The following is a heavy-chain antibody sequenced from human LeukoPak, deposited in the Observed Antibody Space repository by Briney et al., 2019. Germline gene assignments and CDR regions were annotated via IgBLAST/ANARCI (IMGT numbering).Heavy chain of an antibody. D-gene: IGHD2-2*02. V-gene: IGHV3-23*01. Sequence: GSLRLSCAASGFTFSSYAMHWVRQAPGKGLEWVSAISGSGGSTYYADPVKGRFTISRDNSKNTLYLQMNSLRAEDTAVYYCAPRPAAIGYWGQGTLVTVSS. J-gene: IGHJ4*02. CDR3: APRPAAIGY. CDR1: GFTFSSYA. CDR2: ISGSGGST.